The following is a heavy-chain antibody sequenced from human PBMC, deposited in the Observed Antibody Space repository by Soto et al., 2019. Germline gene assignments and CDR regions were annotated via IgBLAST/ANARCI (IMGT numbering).Heavy chain of an antibody. V-gene: IGHV3-7*03. CDR3: ARVPSRYNWNDRGFDY. CDR2: IKQDGSEK. D-gene: IGHD1-20*01. CDR1: GFTFSSYW. J-gene: IGHJ4*02. Sequence: TGGSLRLSCAASGFTFSSYWMSWVRQAPGKGLEWVANIKQDGSEKYYVDSVKGRFTISRDNAKNSLYLQMNSLRAEDTAVYYCARVPSRYNWNDRGFDYWGQGTLVTVSS.